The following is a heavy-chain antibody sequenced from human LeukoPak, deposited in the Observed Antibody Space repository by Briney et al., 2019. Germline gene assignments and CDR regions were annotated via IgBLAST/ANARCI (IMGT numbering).Heavy chain of an antibody. CDR1: GYTFTSYG. D-gene: IGHD6-19*01. J-gene: IGHJ6*03. Sequence: GASMKVSCKASGYTFTSYGISWVRQPPGQGLEWVGWISAYNCNTNNAQKLQGRVTMTTDTSTRTAYTELRSLRSDDTAVYYCAREGYSSGWYDGVYYYYMDVWGKGTTVTVSS. CDR3: AREGYSSGWYDGVYYYYMDV. CDR2: ISAYNCNT. V-gene: IGHV1-18*01.